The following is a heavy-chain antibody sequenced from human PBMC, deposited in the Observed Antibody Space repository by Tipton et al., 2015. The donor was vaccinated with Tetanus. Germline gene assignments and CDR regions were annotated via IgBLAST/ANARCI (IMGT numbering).Heavy chain of an antibody. CDR3: ARAPAVAGTGGFGP. V-gene: IGHV3-74*01. Sequence: SLRLSCEASGFTFSNYWMHWARQAPGKGLMWVSRINGDGNSISYAASVKGRFTISRNNAKNTVYLQMNSLRAEDTAVYYCARAPAVAGTGGFGPWGQGTLVTVSS. CDR1: GFTFSNYW. CDR2: INGDGNSI. D-gene: IGHD6-19*01. J-gene: IGHJ5*02.